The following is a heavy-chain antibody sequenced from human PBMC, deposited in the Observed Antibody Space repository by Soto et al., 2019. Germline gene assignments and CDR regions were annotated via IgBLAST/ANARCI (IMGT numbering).Heavy chain of an antibody. CDR3: ARGPPEFDYIWGSYHQRPNEYFQH. J-gene: IGHJ1*01. Sequence: GASGKSSCKAPGYTFTSYNMHWVRQAPGQGLEWMGIINPSGGSTSYAQKFQGRVTMTRDTSTSTVYMELSSLRSEDTAVYYCARGPPEFDYIWGSYHQRPNEYFQHWGRSTLVPVSS. CDR1: GYTFTSYN. V-gene: IGHV1-46*03. CDR2: INPSGGST. D-gene: IGHD3-16*01.